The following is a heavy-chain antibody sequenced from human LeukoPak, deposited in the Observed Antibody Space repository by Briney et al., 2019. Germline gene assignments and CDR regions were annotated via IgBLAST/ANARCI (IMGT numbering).Heavy chain of an antibody. D-gene: IGHD3-3*01. CDR2: MNPNSGNT. J-gene: IGHJ6*02. CDR1: GYTFTSYD. Sequence: ASVKVSCKASGYTFTSYDINWVRQATGQGLEWIGWMNPNSGNTGYAQKFQGRVTMTRNTSISTAYMELSSLRSEDTAVYYCARSHYDFWSGYYRTYGYYYYYGMDVWGQGTTVTVSS. CDR3: ARSHYDFWSGYYRTYGYYYYYGMDV. V-gene: IGHV1-8*01.